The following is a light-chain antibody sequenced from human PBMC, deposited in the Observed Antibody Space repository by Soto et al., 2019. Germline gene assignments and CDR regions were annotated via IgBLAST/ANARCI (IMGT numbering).Light chain of an antibody. CDR3: QQYNSYSRA. CDR2: DAS. J-gene: IGKJ1*01. CDR1: QSISSW. V-gene: IGKV1-5*01. Sequence: DIQMTQSPSTLSASVGYRVTITCRASQSISSWLAWYQQKPGKAPKLLIYDASSLESGVPSRFSGSGSGTEFTLTISSLQPDDFATYYCQQYNSYSRAFGQGTTVDIK.